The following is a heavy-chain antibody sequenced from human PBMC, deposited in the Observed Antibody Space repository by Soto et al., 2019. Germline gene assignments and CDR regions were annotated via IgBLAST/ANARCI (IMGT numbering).Heavy chain of an antibody. CDR2: INAGNGNT. CDR1: GYTFTSYA. J-gene: IGHJ4*02. D-gene: IGHD6-19*01. V-gene: IGHV1-3*01. Sequence: QVQLVQSGAEVKKPGASVKVSCKASGYTFTSYAMHWVRQAPGQRLEWMGWINAGNGNTKYSQKFQGRDTITTDTSASTAYMELSSLRSEDTAVYYCARDGAVAGDSNFDYWGQGTLVTVSS. CDR3: ARDGAVAGDSNFDY.